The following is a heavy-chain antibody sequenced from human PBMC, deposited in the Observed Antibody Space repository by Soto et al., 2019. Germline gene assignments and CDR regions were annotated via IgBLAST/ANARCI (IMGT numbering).Heavy chain of an antibody. J-gene: IGHJ4*02. V-gene: IGHV3-48*01. CDR1: GFIFSSYA. CDR2: ISSSSNTI. D-gene: IGHD2-2*01. Sequence: PGGSLRLSCAASGFIFSSYAMNWVRLAPGRGLEWVSYISSSSNTIYYADSVKGRFTVSRDNAKNSVYLQMNSLRAEDTAVYYCARGIGYCSSVNCRFDYWGQGTPVTVSS. CDR3: ARGIGYCSSVNCRFDY.